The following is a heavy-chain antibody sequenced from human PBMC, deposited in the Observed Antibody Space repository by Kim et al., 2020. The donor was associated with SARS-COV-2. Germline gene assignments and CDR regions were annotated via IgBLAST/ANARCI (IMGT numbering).Heavy chain of an antibody. V-gene: IGHV4-4*02. CDR1: GGSISSSNW. J-gene: IGHJ4*02. Sequence: SETLSLTCAVSGGSISSSNWWSWVRQPPGKGLEWIGEIYHSGSTNYNPSLKSRVTISVDKSKNQFSLKLSSVTAADTAVYYCAYQSGGILTGYSVFDYWGQGTLVTVSS. D-gene: IGHD3-9*01. CDR2: IYHSGST. CDR3: AYQSGGILTGYSVFDY.